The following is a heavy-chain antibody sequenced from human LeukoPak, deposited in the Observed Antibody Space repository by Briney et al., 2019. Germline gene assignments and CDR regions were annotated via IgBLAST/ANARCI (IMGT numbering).Heavy chain of an antibody. CDR3: AKAPDYSSSWYYFDY. CDR1: GFTFDDYA. CDR2: ISWNSGSI. V-gene: IGHV3-9*01. J-gene: IGHJ4*02. Sequence: GRSLRLSCAASGFTFDDYAMHWVRQAPGKGLEWVSGISWNSGSIGYADSVKGRFTISRDNAKNSLYLQMNSLRAEDTALYYCAKAPDYSSSWYYFDYWGQGTLVTVSS. D-gene: IGHD6-13*01.